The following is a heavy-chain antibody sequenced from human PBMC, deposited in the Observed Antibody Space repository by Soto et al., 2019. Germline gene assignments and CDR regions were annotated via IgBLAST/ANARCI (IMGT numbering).Heavy chain of an antibody. CDR3: ARGAVLMVYAIPYYSMGV. CDR1: GFSLSTSGMC. D-gene: IGHD2-8*01. CDR2: IDWDDDK. Sequence: SGPTLVNPTQTLTLTCTFSGFSLSTSGMCVSWIRQPPGKALEWLARIDWDDDKYYSTSLKTRLTISKDTSKNQVVLTMTNMDPVDTATYYCARGAVLMVYAIPYYSMGVWGKGTTVTISS. V-gene: IGHV2-70*11. J-gene: IGHJ6*03.